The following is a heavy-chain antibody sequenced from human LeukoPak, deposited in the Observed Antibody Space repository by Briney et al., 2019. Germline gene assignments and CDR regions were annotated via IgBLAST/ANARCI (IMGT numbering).Heavy chain of an antibody. CDR3: ASGREGYNPSDF. Sequence: ASVKVSCKASGYSFASYGVSWVRQAPGQRLEWMGWISGYNGNTNYEQKYQGRVTLTTDTSTSTAYMELRYLRSDDTAVYYCASGREGYNPSDFWGQGTLVTVSS. V-gene: IGHV1-18*01. CDR2: ISGYNGNT. D-gene: IGHD5-24*01. J-gene: IGHJ4*02. CDR1: GYSFASYG.